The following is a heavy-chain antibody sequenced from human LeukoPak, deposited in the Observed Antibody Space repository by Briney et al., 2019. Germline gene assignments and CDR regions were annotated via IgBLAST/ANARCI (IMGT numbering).Heavy chain of an antibody. Sequence: SETLSLTCTVSGGSISSSSYYWGWIRQPPGKGLEWIGSIYYSGSTYYNPSLKSRVTISVDTSKNQFSLKLSSVTAADTAVCYCARHVSSGSSCDYWGQGTLVTVSS. CDR1: GGSISSSSYY. V-gene: IGHV4-39*01. D-gene: IGHD6-13*01. CDR3: ARHVSSGSSCDY. J-gene: IGHJ4*02. CDR2: IYYSGST.